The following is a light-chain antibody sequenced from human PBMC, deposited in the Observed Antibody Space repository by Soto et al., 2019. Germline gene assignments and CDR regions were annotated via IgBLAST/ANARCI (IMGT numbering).Light chain of an antibody. CDR2: DAF. CDR1: QGISNN. CDR3: QQYKSYPYT. V-gene: IGKV1-16*02. J-gene: IGKJ2*01. Sequence: DLQMTQSPSSLSASIGDRVTITCRASQGISNNLGWFQQKPGKAPKSLIYDAFILQSGVPSKFSGSASGTDFTLTISSLQPEDSATYFCQQYKSYPYTFGQGTKLEI.